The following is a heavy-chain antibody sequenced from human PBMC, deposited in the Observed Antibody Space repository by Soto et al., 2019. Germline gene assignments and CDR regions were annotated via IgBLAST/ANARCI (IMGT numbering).Heavy chain of an antibody. CDR1: GFSFTNYW. V-gene: IGHV5-10-1*01. J-gene: IGHJ4*02. CDR3: ARLSDSSGSDF. D-gene: IGHD3-22*01. Sequence: SGESLKISCEGSGFSFTNYWISWVRQMPGKGLEWMGRIDPSNSHVTYSPSFQGHVTISVDKSIGTAYLQWSNLKASDTAMYFCARLSDSSGSDFWGQGTVVTVSS. CDR2: IDPSNSHV.